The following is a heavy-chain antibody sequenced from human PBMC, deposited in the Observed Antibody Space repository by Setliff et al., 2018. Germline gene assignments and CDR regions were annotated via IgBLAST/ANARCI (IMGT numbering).Heavy chain of an antibody. V-gene: IGHV3-23*01. D-gene: IGHD2-2*02. CDR2: ISDSGGTT. CDR3: ARSSAPIKRDYMDV. CDR1: GFTFSNYA. J-gene: IGHJ6*03. Sequence: GGSLRLSCAASGFTFSNYAVNWVRQAPGKGLGWVSVISDSGGTTYYADSVKGRFTVSRDNAKNSLYLQMNSLRADDAAVYYCARSSAPIKRDYMDVWGKGTTVTVSS.